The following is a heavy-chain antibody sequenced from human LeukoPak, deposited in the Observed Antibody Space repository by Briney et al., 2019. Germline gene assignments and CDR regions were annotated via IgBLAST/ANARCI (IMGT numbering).Heavy chain of an antibody. Sequence: GGSLRLSCAASGFTFDDYGMHWVRQAPGKGLEWVSLISWDGDSTYYTDSVKGRFTISRDNSKNSLYLQMNSLRAEDTALYYCAKASAYYYDSSGYSPYYYYMDVWGKGTTVTVSS. J-gene: IGHJ6*03. D-gene: IGHD3-22*01. V-gene: IGHV3-43D*03. CDR1: GFTFDDYG. CDR2: ISWDGDST. CDR3: AKASAYYYDSSGYSPYYYYMDV.